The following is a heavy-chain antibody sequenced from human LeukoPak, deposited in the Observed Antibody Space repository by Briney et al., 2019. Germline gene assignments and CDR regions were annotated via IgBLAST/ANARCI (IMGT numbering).Heavy chain of an antibody. Sequence: GASVKVSYKASGYTFTGYYMHWVRQAPGQGLEWMGWINPNSGGTNYAQKFQGRVTMTRDTSISTAYMELSRLKSDDTAMYYCARVGCGGGNCYSPYNWFDPWGQGTLVTVSS. CDR2: INPNSGGT. CDR1: GYTFTGYY. V-gene: IGHV1-2*02. J-gene: IGHJ5*02. D-gene: IGHD2-15*01. CDR3: ARVGCGGGNCYSPYNWFDP.